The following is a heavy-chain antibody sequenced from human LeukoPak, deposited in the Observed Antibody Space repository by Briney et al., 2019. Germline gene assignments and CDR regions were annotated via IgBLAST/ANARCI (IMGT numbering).Heavy chain of an antibody. CDR2: TYYGSKWYN. D-gene: IGHD3-10*01. Sequence: SQTLSLTCAISGDSVSSNSAAWNWIRQSPSRGLEWLGRTYYGSKWYNDYAVSVRSRINVNPDTSKNQFSLQLNSVPPEDTAVYYCAREVDYGSVSYHWFDPWGQGTLVTVSS. CDR3: AREVDYGSVSYHWFDP. V-gene: IGHV6-1*01. J-gene: IGHJ5*02. CDR1: GDSVSSNSAA.